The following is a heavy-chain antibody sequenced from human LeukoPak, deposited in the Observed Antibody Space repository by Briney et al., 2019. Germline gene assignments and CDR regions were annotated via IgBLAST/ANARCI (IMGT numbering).Heavy chain of an antibody. J-gene: IGHJ4*02. V-gene: IGHV1-46*01. CDR1: GYTFTTYY. CDR2: INPSGGST. CDR3: ARPGDFDYYDTSPLVY. Sequence: ASVKVSCKASGYTFTTYYMHWVRQAPGQGLEWMGIINPSGGSTSYAQKFQGRVTMTRDTSTSTVYMELSSLRAEDTAVYYCARPGDFDYYDTSPLVYWGQGTLVTVSS. D-gene: IGHD3-22*01.